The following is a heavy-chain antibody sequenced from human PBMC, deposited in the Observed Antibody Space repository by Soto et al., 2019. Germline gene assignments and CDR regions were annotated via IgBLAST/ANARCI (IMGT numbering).Heavy chain of an antibody. Sequence: QVQLQESGPGLVKPSQTLSLTCTVSGVSISSGGYYWNWLRQHPGKGLEWIGYIYYSGSTYYNPSLKSRVIISVDTSKNQSSLKLSSVTAADTAVYYCATRYNYGSQWFDPWGQGTQVTVSS. J-gene: IGHJ5*02. CDR2: IYYSGST. CDR3: ATRYNYGSQWFDP. D-gene: IGHD5-18*01. CDR1: GVSISSGGYY. V-gene: IGHV4-31*03.